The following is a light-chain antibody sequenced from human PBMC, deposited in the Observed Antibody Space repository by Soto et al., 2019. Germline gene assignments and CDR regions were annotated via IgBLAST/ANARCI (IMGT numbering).Light chain of an antibody. V-gene: IGKV3-20*01. CDR2: DVS. CDR1: HSVSSNY. CDR3: QQYGISPA. Sequence: EIVLPQSPGTLSLSPGERATLSCRSSHSVSSNYLAWYQQKPGQAPRLLIYDVSSRATGIPDRYSGSGSGTDFTLTIGRLEPVDFAVYYCQQYGISPAFGQGTKVEIK. J-gene: IGKJ1*01.